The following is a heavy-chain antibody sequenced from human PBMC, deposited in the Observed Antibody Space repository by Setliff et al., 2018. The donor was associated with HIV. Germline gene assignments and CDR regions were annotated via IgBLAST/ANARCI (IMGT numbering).Heavy chain of an antibody. CDR3: ARPGIAAADYYFDY. CDR2: INPSSGST. V-gene: IGHV1-46*01. J-gene: IGHJ4*02. D-gene: IGHD6-13*01. Sequence: ASVKVSCKASGYSLTNNYMHWVRQAPGQGLEWMGIINPSSGSTSYAQKFQGRVTIIRDTSTSTVYMDLSSLRSEDTAVYYCARPGIAAADYYFDYWGQGALVTVSS. CDR1: GYSLTNNY.